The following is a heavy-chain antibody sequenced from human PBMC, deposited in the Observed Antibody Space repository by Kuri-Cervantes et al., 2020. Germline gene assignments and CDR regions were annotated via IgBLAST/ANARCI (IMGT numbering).Heavy chain of an antibody. D-gene: IGHD3-3*01. CDR3: ARHSEAGRSYDFWSGYYERGWFDP. V-gene: IGHV4-61*01. CDR2: FYYTGST. J-gene: IGHJ5*02. CDR1: GASVSSGSYY. Sequence: SETLSLTCTVSGASVSSGSYYWTWIRQPPGKGLEWIGYFYYTGSTNYNPSLKSRVTISVDTSKNQFSLKLSSVTAADTAVYYCARHSEAGRSYDFWSGYYERGWFDPWGQGTLVTVSS.